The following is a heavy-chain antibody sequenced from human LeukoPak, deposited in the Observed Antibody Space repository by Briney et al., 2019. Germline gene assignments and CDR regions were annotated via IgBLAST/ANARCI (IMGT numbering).Heavy chain of an antibody. V-gene: IGHV4-4*02. J-gene: IGHJ4*02. CDR1: GGSISSSNW. Sequence: PSETLSLTCAVSGGSISSSNWWSWVRQPPGKGLEWIGEIYHSGSTNYNPSLKSRVTISVDKSKNQFSLKLGSVTAADTAVYYCARAKLLTPYGSGSYTIDYWGQGTLVTVSS. D-gene: IGHD3-10*01. CDR2: IYHSGST. CDR3: ARAKLLTPYGSGSYTIDY.